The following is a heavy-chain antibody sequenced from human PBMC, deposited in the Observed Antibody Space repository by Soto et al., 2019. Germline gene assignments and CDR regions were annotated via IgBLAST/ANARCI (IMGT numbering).Heavy chain of an antibody. J-gene: IGHJ4*02. Sequence: QVRLVQSETEVKEPGASVTLSCKASGYTFTSYAIHWVRQAPGQRPEWMGWIDTGNHNTKYSQNFQGKVTITADTYAKTAYMELSSLRSEDTAVYYCARDAKWDPRCVEAHQDDYFNYWGQGTLVTVSS. CDR1: GYTFTSYA. CDR3: ARDAKWDPRCVEAHQDDYFNY. D-gene: IGHD1-26*01. CDR2: IDTGNHNT. V-gene: IGHV1-3*04.